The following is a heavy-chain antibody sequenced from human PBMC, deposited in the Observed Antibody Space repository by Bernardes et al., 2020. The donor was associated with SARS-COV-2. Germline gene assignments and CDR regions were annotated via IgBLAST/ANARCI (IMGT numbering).Heavy chain of an antibody. Sequence: WGSLRLSCAASELTFSRFWMHWVRQVPGKGLVWVSRINEHGTITNYADSVKGRLTISRDNAKNTPFLQMSSLRAEDTAVYYCARNVAGRKDFWGQVTLVTVSS. D-gene: IGHD2-15*01. J-gene: IGHJ4*02. V-gene: IGHV3-74*01. CDR2: INEHGTIT. CDR1: ELTFSRFW. CDR3: ARNVAGRKDF.